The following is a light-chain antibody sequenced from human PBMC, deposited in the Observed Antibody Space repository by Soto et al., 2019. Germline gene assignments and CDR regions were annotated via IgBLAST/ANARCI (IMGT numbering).Light chain of an antibody. CDR1: RSVTTF. CDR3: QQRTNWPLT. J-gene: IGKJ4*01. V-gene: IGKV3-11*01. Sequence: EIVLTQSPAALSLSPGERATLSCSASRSVTTFLAWYQQKPGQAPRLLLYDASKRATGVPTRCSGSGSGTDFTITISSLEPEDFAVYYCQQRTNWPLTFGGGTKVERK. CDR2: DAS.